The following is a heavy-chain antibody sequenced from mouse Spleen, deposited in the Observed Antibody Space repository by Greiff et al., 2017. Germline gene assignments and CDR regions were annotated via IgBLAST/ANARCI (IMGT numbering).Heavy chain of an antibody. CDR3: ARSHYGSSPFAY. V-gene: IGHV1-7*01. CDR1: GYTFTSYW. Sequence: QVHVKQSGAELAKPGASVKLSCKASGYTFTSYWMHWVKQRPGQGLEWIGYINPSSGYTKYNQKFKDKATLTADKSSSTAYMQLSSLTYEDSAVYYCARSHYGSSPFAYWGQGTLVTVSA. CDR2: INPSSGYT. D-gene: IGHD1-1*01. J-gene: IGHJ3*01.